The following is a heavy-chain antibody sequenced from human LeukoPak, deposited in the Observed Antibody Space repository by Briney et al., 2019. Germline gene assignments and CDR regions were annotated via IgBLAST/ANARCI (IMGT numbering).Heavy chain of an antibody. CDR1: GFTFSSYA. V-gene: IGHV3-23*01. J-gene: IGHJ3*02. CDR2: ISGSGGST. CDR3: AKDLAGSYYRGDAFDI. D-gene: IGHD1-26*01. Sequence: GGSLRLSCAASGFTFSSYAMSWVRQAPGKGLEWVSAISGSGGSTYYADSVKGRSTISRDNSKNTLYLQMNSLRAEDTAVYYCAKDLAGSYYRGDAFDIWGQGTMVTVSS.